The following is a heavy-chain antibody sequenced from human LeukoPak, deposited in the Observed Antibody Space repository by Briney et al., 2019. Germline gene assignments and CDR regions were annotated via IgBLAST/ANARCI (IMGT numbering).Heavy chain of an antibody. V-gene: IGHV3-48*03. Sequence: GGSLRLSCAASGFTFSSYDRNWVRQAPGKGLEWVSYISSSGSTIYYPDSVKGGFTISRDNAKNSLYLQMNSLRTEDTAVYYCARMGPAIPYCSSTSCPNYYFDYWGQGTLVTVSS. D-gene: IGHD2-2*01. CDR3: ARMGPAIPYCSSTSCPNYYFDY. CDR1: GFTFSSYD. CDR2: ISSSGSTI. J-gene: IGHJ4*02.